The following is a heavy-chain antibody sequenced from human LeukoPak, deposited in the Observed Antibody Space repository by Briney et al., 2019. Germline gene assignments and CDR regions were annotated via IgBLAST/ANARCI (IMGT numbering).Heavy chain of an antibody. CDR2: ISSSGSTI. J-gene: IGHJ4*02. D-gene: IGHD5-18*01. CDR1: GFTFSDYY. Sequence: GGSLRLSCAASGFTFSDYYMSWIRQAPGKGLEWVSYISSSGSTIYYADSVKGRFTISRDNVKNSLYLQMNSLRAEDTAVYYCALHQLWYPFDYWGQGTLVTVSS. CDR3: ALHQLWYPFDY. V-gene: IGHV3-11*01.